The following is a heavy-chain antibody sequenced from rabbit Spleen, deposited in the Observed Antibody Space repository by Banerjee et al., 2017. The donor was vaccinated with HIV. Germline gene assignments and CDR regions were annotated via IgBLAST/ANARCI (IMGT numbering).Heavy chain of an antibody. V-gene: IGHV1S45*01. CDR3: ARSGHVGGDYIWDL. CDR2: INVYTGKP. J-gene: IGHJ4*01. CDR1: GFSFSDRDV. D-gene: IGHD1-1*01. Sequence: EQLEESGGGLVKPEGSLTLTCKASGFSFSDRDVMCWVRQAPGKGLQWIACINVYTGKPVYATWATGRFTISRPSSTTVTLQMTSLTAADTATYFCARSGHVGGDYIWDLWGPGTLVTVS.